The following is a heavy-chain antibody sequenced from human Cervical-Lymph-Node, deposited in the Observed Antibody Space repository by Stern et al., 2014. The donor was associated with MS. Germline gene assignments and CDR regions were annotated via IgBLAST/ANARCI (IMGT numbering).Heavy chain of an antibody. D-gene: IGHD2-15*01. CDR3: AKVAWELLGAFDI. J-gene: IGHJ3*02. Sequence: VQLVQSGAEVKKPGASVTVSCKASGYTFIGYYIHWVRQAPGQGFEWLGWINPSAGATNYGQKFQGRVTMTRDTSINTAYVELRRLRSDDTAVYFCAKVAWELLGAFDIWGQGTLITVSS. CDR2: INPSAGAT. CDR1: GYTFIGYY. V-gene: IGHV1-2*02.